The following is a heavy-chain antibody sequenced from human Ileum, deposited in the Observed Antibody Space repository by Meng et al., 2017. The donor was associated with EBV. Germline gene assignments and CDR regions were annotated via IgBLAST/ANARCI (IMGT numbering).Heavy chain of an antibody. Sequence: LEGSAAGMVTTSGALSLPCSCAVGSTSSDICRTWVRQPPGKGLEWIGEVYTHGDTNYNPSLKSRVDISVYKSKIQFYLSLFSVTAADKAVYYCGRNQGRELINHWGQGTLVTVSS. CDR2: VYTHGDT. D-gene: IGHD1-7*01. CDR1: VGSTSSDIC. V-gene: IGHV4-4*02. J-gene: IGHJ4*02. CDR3: GRNQGRELINH.